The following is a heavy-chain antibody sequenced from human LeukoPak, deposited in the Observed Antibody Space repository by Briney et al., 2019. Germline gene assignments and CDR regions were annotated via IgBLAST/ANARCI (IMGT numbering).Heavy chain of an antibody. D-gene: IGHD6-13*01. CDR2: GGST. J-gene: IGHJ4*02. CDR3: VKAQPYGYSSSWIRVPLDY. V-gene: IGHV3-23*01. Sequence: GGSTYYADSVKGRFTMCRDNCKNNVDLQMNSLRAEDTAVYYCVKAQPYGYSSSWIRVPLDYWGQGTLVTVSS.